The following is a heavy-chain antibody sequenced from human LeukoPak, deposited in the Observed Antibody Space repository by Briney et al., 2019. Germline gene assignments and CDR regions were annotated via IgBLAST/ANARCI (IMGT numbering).Heavy chain of an antibody. Sequence: PGGSLRLSCAASGFTFSSYAMSWVRQAPGKGLEWVSAISGSGDSTYYADSVKGRFTISRDNSKNTLYLQMNSLRAEDTAVYYCAQERERVLRYFDWLPTFDYWGQGTLVTVSS. CDR3: AQERERVLRYFDWLPTFDY. D-gene: IGHD3-9*01. CDR1: GFTFSSYA. J-gene: IGHJ4*02. V-gene: IGHV3-23*01. CDR2: ISGSGDST.